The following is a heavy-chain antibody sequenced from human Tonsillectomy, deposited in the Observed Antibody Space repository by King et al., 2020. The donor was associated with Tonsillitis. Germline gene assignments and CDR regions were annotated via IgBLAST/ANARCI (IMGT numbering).Heavy chain of an antibody. J-gene: IGHJ4*02. Sequence: VQLGESGGGVVPPGRSLSLSCAASGFPFSSTGMHWVRQAPGKGLEWVAVISFDGSNKNYADSVKGRFTISRDNSNTTLFLHMNSLRAEATAWDYCARERGEARGGGRDDGGQGARRSVSS. D-gene: IGHD5-24*01. CDR1: GFPFSSTG. CDR2: ISFDGSNK. V-gene: IGHV3-33*05. CDR3: ARERGEARGGGRDD.